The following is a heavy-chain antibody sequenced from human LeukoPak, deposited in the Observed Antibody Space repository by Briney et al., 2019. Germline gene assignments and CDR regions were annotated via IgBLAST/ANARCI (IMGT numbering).Heavy chain of an antibody. CDR2: INHSGNT. Sequence: SETLSLTCTVSGGSISSGGYYWSWIRQPPGKGLEWIGEINHSGNTNYNPSLKSRVTISADTSKNQFSLKLSSVTAADTAVYYCARRGRLALFGVVEEYYMDVWGKGTTVTVSS. CDR1: GGSISSGGYY. CDR3: ARRGRLALFGVVEEYYMDV. J-gene: IGHJ6*03. D-gene: IGHD3-3*01. V-gene: IGHV4-39*07.